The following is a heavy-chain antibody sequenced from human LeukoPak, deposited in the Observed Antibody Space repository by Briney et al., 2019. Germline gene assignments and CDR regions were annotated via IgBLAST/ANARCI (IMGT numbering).Heavy chain of an antibody. J-gene: IGHJ6*02. CDR1: GFTFSDYY. D-gene: IGHD4-11*01. Sequence: GGSLRLSCAASGFTFSDYYMSWIRRAPGKGLEWVSYISSSGSTIYYADSVKGRFTISRDNAKNSLYLQMNSLRTEDTAVYYCAKTTGRADYSSDGGYYGLDVWGQGTTVTVSS. V-gene: IGHV3-11*04. CDR3: AKTTGRADYSSDGGYYGLDV. CDR2: ISSSGSTI.